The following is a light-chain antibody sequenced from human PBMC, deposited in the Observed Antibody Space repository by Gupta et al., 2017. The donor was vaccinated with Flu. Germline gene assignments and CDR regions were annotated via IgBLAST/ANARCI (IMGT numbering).Light chain of an antibody. V-gene: IGLV4-69*01. Sequence: QLVLTHSPSASASLGASVNLTCTLSSGHSSYAIAWHQQQPEKGPRYLMQLNNDDSHSTGDGIPDRFSGSSSGAERYLTIASLQSEEEAYYYCQNWDTGIVVFGGGTKLTVL. J-gene: IGLJ2*01. CDR3: QNWDTGIVV. CDR1: SGHSSYA. CDR2: LNNDDSH.